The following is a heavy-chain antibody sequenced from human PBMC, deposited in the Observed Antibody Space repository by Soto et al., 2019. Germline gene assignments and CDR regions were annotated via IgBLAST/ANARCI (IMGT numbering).Heavy chain of an antibody. Sequence: GGSLRLSCAASRFTFSTYEMNWIRQAPGKGLEWVSYISSSGYTVYYADSVKGRFTISRDNSKNTLYLQMNSLRAEDTAVYYCAREGYSYGFDYWGQGALVTVSS. CDR3: AREGYSYGFDY. J-gene: IGHJ4*02. V-gene: IGHV3-48*03. D-gene: IGHD5-18*01. CDR2: ISSSGYTV. CDR1: RFTFSTYE.